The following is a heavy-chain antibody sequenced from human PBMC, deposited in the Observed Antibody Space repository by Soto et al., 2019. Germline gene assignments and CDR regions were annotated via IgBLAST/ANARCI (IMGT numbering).Heavy chain of an antibody. D-gene: IGHD6-13*01. J-gene: IGHJ4*02. V-gene: IGHV2-5*01. Sequence: QITLKESGPTLVKPTQTLTLTCTFSGFSLSTTAEGVGWVRQPPGKALEWLGLVYWNDEKRYSPSLKTRLAITKDASKNQVVRTMTNMDPPDTARYYCGSWAYSNGVTDYCGQGTMVTWSS. CDR2: VYWNDEK. CDR1: GFSLSTTAEG. CDR3: GSWAYSNGVTDY.